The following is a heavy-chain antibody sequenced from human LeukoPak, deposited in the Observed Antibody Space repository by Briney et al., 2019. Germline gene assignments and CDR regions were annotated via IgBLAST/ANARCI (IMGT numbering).Heavy chain of an antibody. CDR1: GGSISSYY. J-gene: IGHJ5*02. V-gene: IGHV4-4*09. Sequence: KLSGTLSLTCSVSGGSISSYYWSWLRQPPGKGLEWIGYIYTSGSPNYNPYLKSRVTMSVDMSRRQFSLMLSSVTAADTAVYYCARATQRYCSGTTCFPYWFDPWGQGTLVTVSS. D-gene: IGHD2-2*01. CDR2: IYTSGSP. CDR3: ARATQRYCSGTTCFPYWFDP.